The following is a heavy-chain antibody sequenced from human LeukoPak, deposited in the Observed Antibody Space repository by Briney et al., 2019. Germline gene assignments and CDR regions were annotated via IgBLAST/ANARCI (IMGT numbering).Heavy chain of an antibody. CDR1: GFTFSDYY. CDR2: ISSSGSTI. J-gene: IGHJ4*02. D-gene: IGHD3-10*01. CDR3: ARARDYGSGSSDY. V-gene: IGHV3-11*01. Sequence: PGGSLRLSCAASGFTFSDYYMSWIRQAPGKGLEWVSYISSSGSTIYYADSVKGRFIISRDNAKNSLYLQMNSLRAEDTAVYYCARARDYGSGSSDYWGQGTLVTVSS.